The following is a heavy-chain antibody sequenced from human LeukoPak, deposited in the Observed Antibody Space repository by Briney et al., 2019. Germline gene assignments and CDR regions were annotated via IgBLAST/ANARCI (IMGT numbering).Heavy chain of an antibody. CDR3: ARAVVGVTYFDY. Sequence: KPSETLSLTCTVSGGSVSSGSYYWSWIRQPPGKGLEWIGYIYYSGSTYYNPSLKSRVTISVDTSKNQFSLKLSSVTAADTAVYYCARAVVGVTYFDYWGQGTLVTVSS. CDR2: IYYSGST. D-gene: IGHD2-21*02. CDR1: GGSVSSGSYY. J-gene: IGHJ4*02. V-gene: IGHV4-61*01.